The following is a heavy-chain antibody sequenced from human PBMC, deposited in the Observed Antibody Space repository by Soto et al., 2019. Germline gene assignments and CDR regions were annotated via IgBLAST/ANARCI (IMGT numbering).Heavy chain of an antibody. J-gene: IGHJ6*02. V-gene: IGHV4-31*03. D-gene: IGHD6-19*01. CDR1: GCSISSGGYY. Sequence: SETLSLTCTVSGCSISSGGYYWSWIRQHPGKGLEWIGYIYYSGSTYYNPSLKSRVTISVDTSKNQFSLKLSSVTAADTAVYYCARKVAGTRYYYGMDVWGQGTTVTVS. CDR3: ARKVAGTRYYYGMDV. CDR2: IYYSGST.